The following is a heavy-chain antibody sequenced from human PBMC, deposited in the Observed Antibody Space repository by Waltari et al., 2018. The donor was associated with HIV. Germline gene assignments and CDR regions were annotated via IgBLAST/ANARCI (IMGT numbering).Heavy chain of an antibody. J-gene: IGHJ5*02. CDR2: ISSSSSTI. D-gene: IGHD3-10*01. CDR3: ARVWFGEFLSVWFDP. Sequence: EVQLVESGGGLVQPGGSLRLSCAASGFTFSSYSMNWVRQAPGKGLEWVSYISSSSSTIYYADSVKGRFTISRDNAKNSLYLQMNSLRAEDTAVYYCARVWFGEFLSVWFDPWGQGTLVTVSS. V-gene: IGHV3-48*04. CDR1: GFTFSSYS.